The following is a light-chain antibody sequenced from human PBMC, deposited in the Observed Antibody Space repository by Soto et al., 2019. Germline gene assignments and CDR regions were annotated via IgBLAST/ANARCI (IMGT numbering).Light chain of an antibody. J-gene: IGKJ1*01. Sequence: DIQMTQSPSTLSASVGDRVTITCRASQSISSWLAWYQQKPGKAPKLLIYDASSLESGVPSRFSGSGFGTEFTLTISSLQPDDFATYYCQQYNGYSSYGQGKKVEIK. CDR3: QQYNGYSS. CDR1: QSISSW. V-gene: IGKV1-5*01. CDR2: DAS.